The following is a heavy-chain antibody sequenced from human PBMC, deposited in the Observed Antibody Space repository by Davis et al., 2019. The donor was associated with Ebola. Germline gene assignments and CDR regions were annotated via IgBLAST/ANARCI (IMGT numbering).Heavy chain of an antibody. D-gene: IGHD4-23*01. J-gene: IGHJ4*02. Sequence: PGGSLRLSCAASGFTFSSYSMNWVRQAPGKGLEWVSYISSSSSTIYYADSVKGRFTISRDNAKNSLYLQMNSLRAEDTAVYYCARDLSFGNYRSPFDYWGQGTLVTVSS. CDR2: ISSSSSTI. V-gene: IGHV3-48*04. CDR1: GFTFSSYS. CDR3: ARDLSFGNYRSPFDY.